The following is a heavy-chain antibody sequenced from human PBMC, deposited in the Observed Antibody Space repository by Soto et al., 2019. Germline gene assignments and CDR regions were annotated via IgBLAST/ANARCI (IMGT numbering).Heavy chain of an antibody. D-gene: IGHD2-8*02. CDR1: GFSFGDYA. Sequence: EVQLVESGGDLVQPGRSLRLSCAASGFSFGDYAMHWVRQAPGRGLERVSGISWKSASIGYADSVKGRFTISRDNAKNSLYLQMNSLRAEDTALYYCAKSTGGTANGLDVWGQGTTVTVFS. J-gene: IGHJ6*02. CDR3: AKSTGGTANGLDV. CDR2: ISWKSASI. V-gene: IGHV3-9*01.